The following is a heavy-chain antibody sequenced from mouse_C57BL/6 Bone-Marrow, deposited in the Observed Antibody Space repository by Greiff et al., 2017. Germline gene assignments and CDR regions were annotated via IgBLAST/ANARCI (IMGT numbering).Heavy chain of an antibody. Sequence: VQLQQPGAELVKPGASVKLSCKASGYTFTSYWMHWVKQRRGQGLEWIGMIHPNSGSTNYNEKFKSKATLTVDKSSSTAYMQLSSLTAEDSAVYYCARQGVAEAWFAYWGQGTRVTVSA. CDR1: GYTFTSYW. CDR3: ARQGVAEAWFAY. J-gene: IGHJ3*01. CDR2: IHPNSGST. D-gene: IGHD1-1*01. V-gene: IGHV1-64*01.